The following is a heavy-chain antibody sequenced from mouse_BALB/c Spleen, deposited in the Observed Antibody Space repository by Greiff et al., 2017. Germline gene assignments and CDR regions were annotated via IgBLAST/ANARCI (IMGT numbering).Heavy chain of an antibody. Sequence: EVKLVESGGGLVKPGGSLKLSCAASGFTFSDYYMYWVRQTPEKRLEWVATISDGGSYTYYPDSVKGRFTISRDNAKNNLYLQMSSLKSEDTAMYYCARASIYYDYDDFDYWGQGTTLTVSS. CDR3: ARASIYYDYDDFDY. CDR1: GFTFSDYY. V-gene: IGHV5-4*02. D-gene: IGHD2-4*01. CDR2: ISDGGSYT. J-gene: IGHJ2*01.